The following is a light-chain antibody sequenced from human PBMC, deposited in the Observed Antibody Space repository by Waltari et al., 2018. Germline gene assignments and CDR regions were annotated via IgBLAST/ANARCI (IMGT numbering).Light chain of an antibody. CDR3: SSYGGTNILV. J-gene: IGLJ2*01. CDR1: SSDVGGYNY. CDR2: EVN. Sequence: QSALTQPPSASGSPGQSVTISCSGSSSDVGGYNYVSWYQQHPGKAPRLMLYEVNKRPSGVPDRFSGSKAGTTASLTVSGLQVEDEADYYCSSYGGTNILVFGGGTKLTV. V-gene: IGLV2-8*01.